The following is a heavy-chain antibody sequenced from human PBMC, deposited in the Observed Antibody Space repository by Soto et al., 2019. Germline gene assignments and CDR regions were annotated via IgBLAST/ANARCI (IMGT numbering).Heavy chain of an antibody. D-gene: IGHD3-10*01. CDR1: GYTFITYG. CDR3: ARGAGLSPCDY. J-gene: IGHJ4*02. Sequence: QIQLVQSGAEVKKPGASVKVSCKTSGYTFITYGITWVRQAPGQGLEWMGWISPYNDNTNYAQNLQDIVTMTTDTYTTTVYMELRSLRSDDTAVYYCARGAGLSPCDYWGQGTLVTVSS. CDR2: ISPYNDNT. V-gene: IGHV1-18*04.